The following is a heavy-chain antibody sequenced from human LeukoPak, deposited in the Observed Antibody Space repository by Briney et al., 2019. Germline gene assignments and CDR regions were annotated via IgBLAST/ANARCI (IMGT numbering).Heavy chain of an antibody. CDR3: AKDPRDHSYGWSWRYFDY. D-gene: IGHD5-18*01. CDR1: GFTFSSYG. CDR2: IRYDGSNK. V-gene: IGHV3-30*02. Sequence: GGALRLSCAASGFTFSSYGMHWVRQAPGKGLEGVAFIRYDGSNKYYADSVKGGFTISRDNSKNTLYLQMNSLRAENTAVYYCAKDPRDHSYGWSWRYFDYWGQGTLVTVSS. J-gene: IGHJ4*02.